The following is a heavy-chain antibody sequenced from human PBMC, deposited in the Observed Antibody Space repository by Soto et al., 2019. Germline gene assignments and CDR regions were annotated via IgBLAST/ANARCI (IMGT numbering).Heavy chain of an antibody. CDR3: ARVPDR. CDR1: GGSFSPNY. J-gene: IGHJ5*02. D-gene: IGHD2-2*01. CDR2: IYHSGST. V-gene: IGHV4-30-2*01. Sequence: SDTLSLTCTVSGGSFSPNYWSWIRQPPGKGLEWIGYIYHSGSTYYNPSLKSRVTISVDRSKNQFSLKLSSVTAADTAVYYCARVPDRWGQGTLVTVSS.